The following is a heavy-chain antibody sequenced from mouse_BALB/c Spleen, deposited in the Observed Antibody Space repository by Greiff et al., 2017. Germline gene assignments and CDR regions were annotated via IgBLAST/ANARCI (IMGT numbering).Heavy chain of an antibody. CDR3: ARDGNYGFAWFAY. Sequence: EVKLQESGPGLVKPSQSLSLTCTVTGYSITSDYAWNWIRQFPGNKLEWMGYISYSGSTSYNPSLKSRISITRDTSKNQFFLQLNSVTTEDTATYYCARDGNYGFAWFAYWGQGTLVTVSA. V-gene: IGHV3-2*02. CDR2: ISYSGST. J-gene: IGHJ3*01. D-gene: IGHD1-2*01. CDR1: GYSITSDYA.